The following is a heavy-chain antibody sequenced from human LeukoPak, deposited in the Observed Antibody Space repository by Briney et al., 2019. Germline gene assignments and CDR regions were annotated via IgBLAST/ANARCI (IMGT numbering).Heavy chain of an antibody. V-gene: IGHV3-9*01. D-gene: IGHD7-27*01. CDR1: GFTFDDYA. CDR2: ISWNSGSI. CDR3: AKALELWGFDY. J-gene: IGHJ4*02. Sequence: GRSLRLSCAASGFTFDDYAMHWVRQAPGKGLEWVSGISWNSGSIGYADSAKGRFTISRDNAKNSLYLQMNSLRAEDTALYYCAKALELWGFDYWGQGTLVTVSS.